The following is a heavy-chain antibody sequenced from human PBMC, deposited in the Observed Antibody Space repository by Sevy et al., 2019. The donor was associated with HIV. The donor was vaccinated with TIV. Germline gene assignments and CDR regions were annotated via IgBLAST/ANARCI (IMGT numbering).Heavy chain of an antibody. CDR2: ISYDGSNK. CDR3: ACGGSGSFRSY. D-gene: IGHD3-10*01. J-gene: IGHJ4*02. Sequence: GGSLRLSCAASGFTFSSYAMHWVRQAPGKGLEWVAVISYDGSNKYYADSVKGRFTISRNNSKNTLYLQMNSLRAEDTAVYYCACGGSGSFRSYWGQGTLVTVSS. V-gene: IGHV3-30-3*01. CDR1: GFTFSSYA.